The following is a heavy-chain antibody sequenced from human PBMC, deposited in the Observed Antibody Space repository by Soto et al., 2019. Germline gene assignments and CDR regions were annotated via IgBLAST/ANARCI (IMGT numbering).Heavy chain of an antibody. CDR2: IYHSGST. Sequence: QVQMQESGPGPVKPSGTLSLTCDVSGGSISSSKWWSWVRQPPGKGLEWIGEIYHSGSTNYNPSLKSRVIMSVDKSKNQFSLEVNSVTAADTAVYYCARLDYDWFDPWGQGTLVTVSS. D-gene: IGHD4-17*01. J-gene: IGHJ5*02. V-gene: IGHV4-4*02. CDR3: ARLDYDWFDP. CDR1: GGSISSSKW.